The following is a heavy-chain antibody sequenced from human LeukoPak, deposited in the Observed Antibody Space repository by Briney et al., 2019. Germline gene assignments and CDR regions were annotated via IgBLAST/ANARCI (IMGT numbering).Heavy chain of an antibody. J-gene: IGHJ4*02. CDR3: ARQDGTVTTGFDY. CDR2: INHSGST. D-gene: IGHD4-11*01. CDR1: GGSFSGYY. V-gene: IGHV4-34*01. Sequence: PSETLSLTCAVYGGSFSGYYWSWIRQPPGKGLEWIGEINHSGSTYYNPSLKSRVTISVDTSKNQFSLKLSSVTAADTAVYYCARQDGTVTTGFDYWGQGTLVTVSS.